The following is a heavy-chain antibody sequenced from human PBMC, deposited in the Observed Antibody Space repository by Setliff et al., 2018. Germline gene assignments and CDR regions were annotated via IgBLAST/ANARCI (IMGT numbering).Heavy chain of an antibody. D-gene: IGHD7-27*01. CDR3: VRDPSLTGILNYYYYYYMDV. Sequence: ASVKVSCKASGYPFIGYFMHWVRQAPGQGLEWMGWISAYNGNTNYAQKLQGRVTMTTDTSTSTAYMELRSLRSDDTAVYYCVRDPSLTGILNYYYYYYMDVWGKGTTVTVSS. V-gene: IGHV1-18*04. J-gene: IGHJ6*03. CDR2: ISAYNGNT. CDR1: GYPFIGYF.